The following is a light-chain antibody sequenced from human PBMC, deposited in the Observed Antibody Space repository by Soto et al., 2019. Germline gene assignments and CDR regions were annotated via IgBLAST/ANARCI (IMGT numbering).Light chain of an antibody. V-gene: IGLV4-69*02. J-gene: IGLJ3*02. Sequence: QPVLTQSPSTSASLGASVKLTCTLTSGHTTYAITWHQQQPEKGPRYLMRVNIDGSHSKGDGIPDRFSGSSSGAERYLTISNLPSEDEADYYCQTWGTGVHGVFGEGTKLTVL. CDR1: SGHTTYA. CDR2: VNIDGSH. CDR3: QTWGTGVHGV.